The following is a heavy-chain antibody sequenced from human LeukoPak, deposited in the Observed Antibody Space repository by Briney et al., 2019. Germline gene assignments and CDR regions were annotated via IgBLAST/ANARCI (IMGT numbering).Heavy chain of an antibody. Sequence: GGSLRLSCAASGFTFSNYWMNWVRQAPGKGLEWLANIKYDGSEKYYVDSVKGRFTLSRDNAKNSLYLQMDRLRVEDTAVYYCARDHGNHPYPVVILDYWGQGSLVTVSS. CDR2: IKYDGSEK. D-gene: IGHD3-10*01. J-gene: IGHJ4*02. CDR1: GFTFSNYW. V-gene: IGHV3-7*01. CDR3: ARDHGNHPYPVVILDY.